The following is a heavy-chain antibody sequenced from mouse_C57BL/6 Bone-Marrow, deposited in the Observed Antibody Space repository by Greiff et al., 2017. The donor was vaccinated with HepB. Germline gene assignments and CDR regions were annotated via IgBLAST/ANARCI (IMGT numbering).Heavy chain of an antibody. Sequence: QVQLQQPGAELVRPGSSVKLSCKASGYTFTSYWMHWVKQRPIQGLEWIGNIDPSDSETHYNQKFKDKATLTVDKSSSTAYMQLSSLTSEDSAVYYCASWGGSSSIDYWGQGTTLTVSS. D-gene: IGHD1-1*01. V-gene: IGHV1-52*01. CDR2: IDPSDSET. CDR1: GYTFTSYW. J-gene: IGHJ2*01. CDR3: ASWGGSSSIDY.